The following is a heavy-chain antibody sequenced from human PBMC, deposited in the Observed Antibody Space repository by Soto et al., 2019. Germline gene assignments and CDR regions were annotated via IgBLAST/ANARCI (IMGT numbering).Heavy chain of an antibody. V-gene: IGHV1-69*13. CDR1: GGTFSSYA. CDR2: TIPIFGTA. Sequence: GASVEVSCEASGGTFSSYAITWVRQGPGQGLEWMGGTIPIFGTANYALKFQGRVTIAADESTSTAYMELSSLRSEDTAVYYCARSDWVATVQGYYYGMVVWGQGTPVTVSS. D-gene: IGHD5-12*01. J-gene: IGHJ6*02. CDR3: ARSDWVATVQGYYYGMVV.